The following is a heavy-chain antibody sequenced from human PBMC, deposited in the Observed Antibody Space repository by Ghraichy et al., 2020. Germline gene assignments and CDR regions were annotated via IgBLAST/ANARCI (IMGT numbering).Heavy chain of an antibody. CDR2: IYSRWDT. CDR1: GGSISNYY. CDR3: ARDAYYFDTGGRYMFDY. D-gene: IGHD3-22*01. V-gene: IGHV4-4*07. J-gene: IGHJ4*02. Sequence: PETLSLTCTVSGGSISNYYWSWVRQPAGKGLEYIGRIYSRWDTYYNPSLKSRVTISVDTSKNQFSLKLSSVTAADTAVYYCARDAYYFDTGGRYMFDYWGQGTLVTVSS.